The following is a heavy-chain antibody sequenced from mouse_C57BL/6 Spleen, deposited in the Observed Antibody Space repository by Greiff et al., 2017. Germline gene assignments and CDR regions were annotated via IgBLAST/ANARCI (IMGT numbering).Heavy chain of an antibody. D-gene: IGHD2-12*01. V-gene: IGHV3-6*01. J-gene: IGHJ1*03. CDR2: ISYDGSN. CDR3: ARDWADYIYWYFDV. CDR1: GYSITSGYY. Sequence: EVKLVESGPGLVKPSQSLSLTCSVTGYSITSGYYWNWIRQFPGNKLEWMGYISYDGSNNYNPSLKNRISITRDTSKNQFFLKLNSVTTEDTATYYCARDWADYIYWYFDVWGTGTTVTVSS.